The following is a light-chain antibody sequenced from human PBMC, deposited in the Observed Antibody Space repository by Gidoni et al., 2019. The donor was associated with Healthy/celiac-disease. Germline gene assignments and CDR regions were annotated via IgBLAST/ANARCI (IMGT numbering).Light chain of an antibody. CDR1: QSISSY. J-gene: IGKJ2*01. CDR2: AAS. V-gene: IGKV1-39*01. Sequence: IPLTPSPSSLSASVGDRVTITCRASQSISSYLNWYQQKPGKAPKLLIYAASSLQSGVPSRFSGSGSGTDFTLTISSLQPEDFATYYCQQSYSTPPDTFGQGTKLEIK. CDR3: QQSYSTPPDT.